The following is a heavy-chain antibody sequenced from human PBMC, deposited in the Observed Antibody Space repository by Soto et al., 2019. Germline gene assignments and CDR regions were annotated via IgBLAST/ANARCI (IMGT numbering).Heavy chain of an antibody. CDR3: ARESYFDGSGDLGY. J-gene: IGHJ4*02. D-gene: IGHD3-10*01. Sequence: EVQLVESGGGVVKPGGSLRLSCAASGFTFSSYSMNWVRQAPGKGLEWVASISSGSSYIYYADSVKGRFTISRDNAKNSLYLQMNSLRAEDTAVYYCARESYFDGSGDLGYWGQGTLVTVSS. CDR2: ISSGSSYI. CDR1: GFTFSSYS. V-gene: IGHV3-21*01.